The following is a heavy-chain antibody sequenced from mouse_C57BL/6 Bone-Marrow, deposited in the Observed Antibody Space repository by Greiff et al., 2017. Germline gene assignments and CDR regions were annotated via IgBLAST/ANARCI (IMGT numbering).Heavy chain of an antibody. Sequence: QVQLQQPGAELVMPGASVKLSCKASGYTFTSYWMHWVKQRPGQGLEWIGEIDPSDSYTNYNQKFKGKSTLTVDKSSSTAYMQLSRLTSEDSAVYYCARPYYDYDRGYYYAMDYWGQGTSVTGSS. V-gene: IGHV1-69*01. D-gene: IGHD2-4*01. CDR2: IDPSDSYT. CDR1: GYTFTSYW. J-gene: IGHJ4*01. CDR3: ARPYYDYDRGYYYAMDY.